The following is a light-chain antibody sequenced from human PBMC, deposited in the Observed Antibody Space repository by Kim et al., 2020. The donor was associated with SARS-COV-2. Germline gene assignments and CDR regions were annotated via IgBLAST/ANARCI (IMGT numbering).Light chain of an antibody. V-gene: IGLV2-11*01. CDR1: SSDVGGYNY. CDR2: DVS. CDR3: CSYAGSYSWV. J-gene: IGLJ3*02. Sequence: GQSVTISCTGTSSDVGGYNYVSWYQQRPGKAPKLMIYDVSKRPSGVPDRFSGSKSGNTASLTISGLQAEDEADYYCCSYAGSYSWVFGGGTQLTVL.